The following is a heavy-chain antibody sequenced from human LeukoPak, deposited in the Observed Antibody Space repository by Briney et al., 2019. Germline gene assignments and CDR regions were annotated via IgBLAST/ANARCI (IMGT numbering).Heavy chain of an antibody. J-gene: IGHJ4*02. CDR3: ARGLGSYFPIDY. V-gene: IGHV3-48*04. CDR1: GFTFSSYG. D-gene: IGHD1-26*01. Sequence: GGSLRLSCAASGFTFSSYGMHWVRQAPSKGLEWVSCISTTGSTTYYADSVKGRFTISRDNAKNSLYLQVNSLRAEDTAVYYCARGLGSYFPIDYWGQGTLVTVSS. CDR2: ISTTGSTT.